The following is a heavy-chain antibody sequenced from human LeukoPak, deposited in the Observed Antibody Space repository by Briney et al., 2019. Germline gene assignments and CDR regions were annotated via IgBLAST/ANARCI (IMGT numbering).Heavy chain of an antibody. J-gene: IGHJ4*02. CDR2: IYYSGSA. Sequence: SETLSLTCTVSGGSISSGDSYWSWIRQPPGKGLEWIGYIYYSGSAYYNPSLKSRVTMSVDTSKNQLSLKLSSLTAADTAVYYCARVVRYSYAGSDYWGQGTLVTVSS. CDR1: GGSISSGDSY. V-gene: IGHV4-30-4*01. CDR3: ARVVRYSYAGSDY. D-gene: IGHD5-18*01.